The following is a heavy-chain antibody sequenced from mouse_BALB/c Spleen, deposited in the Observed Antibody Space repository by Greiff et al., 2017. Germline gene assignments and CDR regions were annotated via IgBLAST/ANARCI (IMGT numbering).Heavy chain of an antibody. D-gene: IGHD1-1*01. CDR1: GFSLTSYG. CDR3: ARDKGRYGTYAMDY. CDR2: IWAGGST. Sequence: QVQLKESGPGLVAPSQSLSITCTVSGFSLTSYGVHWVRQPPGKGLEWLGVIWAGGSTNYNSALMSRLSISKDNSKSQVFLKMNSLQTDDTAMYYCARDKGRYGTYAMDYWGQGTSVTVSS. J-gene: IGHJ4*01. V-gene: IGHV2-9*02.